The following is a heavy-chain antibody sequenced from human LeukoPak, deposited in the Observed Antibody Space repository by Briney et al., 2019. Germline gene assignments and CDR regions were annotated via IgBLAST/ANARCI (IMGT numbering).Heavy chain of an antibody. CDR1: GYTFTSYY. V-gene: IGHV1-18*04. J-gene: IGHJ4*02. CDR2: ISAYNGNT. Sequence: ASVKVSCKASGYTFTSYYMHWVRQAPGQGLEWMGWISAYNGNTNYAQKLQGRVTMTTDTSTSTAYMELRSLRSDDTAVYYCARAAPTTYFDYWGQGTLVTVSS. D-gene: IGHD1-1*01. CDR3: ARAAPTTYFDY.